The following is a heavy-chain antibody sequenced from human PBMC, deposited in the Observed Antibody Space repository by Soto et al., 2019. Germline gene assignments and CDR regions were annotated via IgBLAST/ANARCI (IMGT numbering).Heavy chain of an antibody. J-gene: IGHJ6*02. Sequence: VGSLRLSCAASGFTVSSNHMSWVRQAPGKGLEWVSVIYSGGSTYYADSVKGRFTISRDNSKNTLYLQMNSLRAEDTAVYYCARDGYCSGGSCSYYYGMDVWGQGTTVTVSS. CDR1: GFTVSSNH. CDR3: ARDGYCSGGSCSYYYGMDV. V-gene: IGHV3-53*01. D-gene: IGHD2-15*01. CDR2: IYSGGST.